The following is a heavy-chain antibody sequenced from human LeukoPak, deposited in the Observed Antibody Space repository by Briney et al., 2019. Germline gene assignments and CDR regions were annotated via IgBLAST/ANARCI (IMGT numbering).Heavy chain of an antibody. CDR3: AREVYHSGSRYFYL. D-gene: IGHD3-10*01. V-gene: IGHV4-59*01. J-gene: IGHJ4*02. CDR2: VYHSGST. CDR1: GGSISNNY. Sequence: SETLSLTCNVYGGSISNNYWSWIRQPPGKAPEWIAYVYHSGSTQDNPSLKGRVSMSVDSSKNQFSLKMSSVTAADTAVYYCAREVYHSGSRYFYLWGERTLVTVSS.